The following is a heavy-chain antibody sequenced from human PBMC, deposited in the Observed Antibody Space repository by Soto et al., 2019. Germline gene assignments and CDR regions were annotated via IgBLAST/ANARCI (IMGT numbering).Heavy chain of an antibody. D-gene: IGHD2-15*01. Sequence: SVKVSCKASGGTFSSYTISWVRQAPGQGLEWMGRIIPILGIANYAQKFQGRVTITADKSTSTAYMELSSLRSEDTAVYYCARGQCSGGSCYSSWFDPWGQGTLVTVSS. J-gene: IGHJ5*02. CDR1: GGTFSSYT. V-gene: IGHV1-69*02. CDR2: IIPILGIA. CDR3: ARGQCSGGSCYSSWFDP.